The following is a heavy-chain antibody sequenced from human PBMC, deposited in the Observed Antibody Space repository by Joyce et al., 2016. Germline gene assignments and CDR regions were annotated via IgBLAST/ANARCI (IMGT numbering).Heavy chain of an antibody. Sequence: EVQLVVSGGDLVQLGGSLRLSCEASEFPFSNYGMNWVRQSPGKGLKWVSYIDGSGSLIYYADSVRGRFIISRDNAKNSLYLQMTGLRAEDTAVYYCARGGGCGGGTCYWPDYWGQGTLVTVSS. CDR1: EFPFSNYG. CDR2: IDGSGSLI. CDR3: ARGGGCGGGTCYWPDY. D-gene: IGHD2-15*01. V-gene: IGHV3-48*01. J-gene: IGHJ4*02.